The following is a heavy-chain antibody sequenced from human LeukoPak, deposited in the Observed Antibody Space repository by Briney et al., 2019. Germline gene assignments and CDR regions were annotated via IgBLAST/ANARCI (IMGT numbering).Heavy chain of an antibody. J-gene: IGHJ3*01. CDR1: GGTFSSYA. Sequence: GASVKVSCKASGGTFSSYAISWVRQAPGQGLEWMGGIIPIFGTANYAQNFQGRVTLTRDTSTSTLYMELSSLRSEDTAIYYCARIRDGYNDAYDLWGQGTVVTVPS. D-gene: IGHD5-24*01. CDR3: ARIRDGYNDAYDL. V-gene: IGHV1-69*05. CDR2: IIPIFGTA.